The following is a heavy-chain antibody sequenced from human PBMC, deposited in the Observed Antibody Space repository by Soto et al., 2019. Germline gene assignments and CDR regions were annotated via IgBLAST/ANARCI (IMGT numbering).Heavy chain of an antibody. V-gene: IGHV1-3*01. D-gene: IGHD3-3*01. J-gene: IGHJ6*02. Sequence: ASVKVSCKASGYTFSTYGMHWVRQAPGQSLEWMGWLNGGTGQTRYSQRFQDRVIITRDTSASTGYMELRSLRSEDTAVYYCARGKEMEENYFYYGMDIWGQGTTVTVSS. CDR3: ARGKEMEENYFYYGMDI. CDR1: GYTFSTYG. CDR2: LNGGTGQT.